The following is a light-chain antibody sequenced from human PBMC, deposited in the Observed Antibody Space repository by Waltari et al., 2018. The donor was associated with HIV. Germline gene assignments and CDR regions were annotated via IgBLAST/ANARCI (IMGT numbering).Light chain of an antibody. CDR1: QTITTY. Sequence: DIQMTQSPSSLSASVGDRVTITCRASQTITTYLSWYQQKAGTAPKLLIYGASNLQSGVPSRFSASGSGTDFTLTINNLQPEDFASYYCLQSYTYPWTFGQGTKVDIK. J-gene: IGKJ1*01. V-gene: IGKV1-39*01. CDR2: GAS. CDR3: LQSYTYPWT.